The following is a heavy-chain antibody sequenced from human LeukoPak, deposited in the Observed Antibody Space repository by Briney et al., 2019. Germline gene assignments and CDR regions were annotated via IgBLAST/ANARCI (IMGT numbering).Heavy chain of an antibody. Sequence: GGSLRLSCAASGFTFSSYGMHWVRQAPGKGLEWVAVISYDGSNKYYADSVKGRFTISRDNSKNTLYLQMSCLRPEDTAVYYCANGGYTSSWYVVDYWGQGTLVTVSS. CDR3: ANGGYTSSWYVVDY. D-gene: IGHD6-13*01. CDR1: GFTFSSYG. J-gene: IGHJ4*02. V-gene: IGHV3-30*18. CDR2: ISYDGSNK.